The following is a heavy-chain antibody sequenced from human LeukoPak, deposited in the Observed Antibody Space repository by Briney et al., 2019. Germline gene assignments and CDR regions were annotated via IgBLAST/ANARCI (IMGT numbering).Heavy chain of an antibody. D-gene: IGHD6-13*01. Sequence: GGSLRLSCAASGFTFSDYAMHWVRLAPGKGLEWVAVISYDGIYKYYADSVKGRFTISRDNSKNTLYLQMNSLRPEDTAVCYCARAQLGFDYWGQGTLVTVSS. J-gene: IGHJ4*02. CDR1: GFTFSDYA. V-gene: IGHV3-30*04. CDR3: ARAQLGFDY. CDR2: ISYDGIYK.